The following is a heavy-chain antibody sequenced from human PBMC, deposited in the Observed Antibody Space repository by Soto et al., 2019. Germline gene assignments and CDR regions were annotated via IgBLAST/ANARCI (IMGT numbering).Heavy chain of an antibody. CDR3: ARSIGAAGNRWFDP. V-gene: IGHV2-70*04. Sequence: SGPTLVNPTQTLTLTCTFSGFSLSTSGMRVSWNRQPPGKALEWLARIDWDDDKLYSKSLKTRLTISKDTSKNQVVLTMTNMDPVDTATYYCARSIGAAGNRWFDPWGQGTLVTVSS. D-gene: IGHD6-13*01. J-gene: IGHJ5*02. CDR2: IDWDDDK. CDR1: GFSLSTSGMR.